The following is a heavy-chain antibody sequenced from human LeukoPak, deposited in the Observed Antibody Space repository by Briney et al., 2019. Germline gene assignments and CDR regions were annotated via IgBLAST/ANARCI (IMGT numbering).Heavy chain of an antibody. CDR2: INHSGTT. J-gene: IGHJ5*02. V-gene: IGHV4-34*01. CDR1: VGSFSGDY. Sequence: SQTLSLTCAVSVGSFSGDYWSWIRQPPGKGREWIGEINHSGTTNYNQPLKSRVTISVDTTKNQFSLKLSSVAAADTAVYYCARGVTGITFGGVILTNWFDPWGQGTLVTVS. D-gene: IGHD3-16*02. CDR3: ARGVTGITFGGVILTNWFDP.